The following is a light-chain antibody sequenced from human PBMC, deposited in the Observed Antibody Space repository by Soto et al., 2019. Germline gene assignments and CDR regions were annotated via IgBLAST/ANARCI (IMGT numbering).Light chain of an antibody. CDR1: QSVSGW. CDR2: DAS. V-gene: IGKV1-5*01. CDR3: QQYNSYPYT. Sequence: DIQMTQFXSXRXASVVDTVTLTCRASQSVSGWLAWYQQKPGEAPKLLIYDASALPRGVPSRFSGSGSGTKFTLTIASLQPDDFATYYCQQYNSYPYTFGQGTRLEIK. J-gene: IGKJ5*01.